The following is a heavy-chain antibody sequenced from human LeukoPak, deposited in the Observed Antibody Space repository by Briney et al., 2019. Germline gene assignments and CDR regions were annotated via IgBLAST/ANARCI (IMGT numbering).Heavy chain of an antibody. J-gene: IGHJ4*02. D-gene: IGHD4-23*01. Sequence: GGSLRLSCTVSGFSLSSYALSWVRRAPGKGLEWVSATSSSDAGKYYADSVRGRFTISRDESKNTVYLQMNSLRAEDTALYYCAKDILGWSFDCWGQGTLVTVSS. CDR3: AKDILGWSFDC. CDR1: GFSLSSYA. V-gene: IGHV3-23*01. CDR2: TSSSDAGK.